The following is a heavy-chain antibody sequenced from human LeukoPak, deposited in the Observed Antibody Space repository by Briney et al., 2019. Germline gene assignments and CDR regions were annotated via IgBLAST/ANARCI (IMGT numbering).Heavy chain of an antibody. V-gene: IGHV4-59*01. CDR1: GGSISSNY. CDR3: ARGDASGRPGIAFDY. Sequence: SETLSLTCNVSGGSISSNYWSWIRQPPGKGLEWIGYFHDSESTNYNPSLKSRVSISVDTSKNQVSLKLSSVIAADTAVYHCARGDASGRPGIAFDYWGQGTLVTVSS. CDR2: FHDSEST. D-gene: IGHD1-26*01. J-gene: IGHJ4*02.